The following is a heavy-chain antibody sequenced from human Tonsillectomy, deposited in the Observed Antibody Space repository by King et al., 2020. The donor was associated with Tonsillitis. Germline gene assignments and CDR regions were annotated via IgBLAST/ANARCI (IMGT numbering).Heavy chain of an antibody. CDR1: GFTFSTYG. J-gene: IGHJ4*02. D-gene: IGHD3-10*01. CDR3: AKALLVWFGESIFDY. CDR2: ISYDGSNT. V-gene: IGHV3-30*18. Sequence: VQLVESGGGVVQPGRSLRLSCAASGFTFSTYGMHWVRQAPGKGLEWVAVISYDGSNTYYADSVKGRFTISRDNSKNTLYLQMNSLRAEDTAVFYCAKALLVWFGESIFDYWGQGTLVTVSS.